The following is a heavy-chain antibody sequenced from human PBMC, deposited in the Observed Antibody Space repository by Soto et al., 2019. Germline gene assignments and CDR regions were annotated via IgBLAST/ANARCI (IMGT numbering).Heavy chain of an antibody. D-gene: IGHD1-26*01. V-gene: IGHV3-23*01. CDR1: GFPFSSHS. Sequence: PGGSLRLSCAASGFPFSSHSMGWLRQAPGKGLEWVSAIDASGGGTYYADSVKGRFTISRDNSKNTLYLQMNSLRAEDTAVYYCAKSWRHTNYFDYWGQGTLVTVS. J-gene: IGHJ4*02. CDR2: IDASGGGT. CDR3: AKSWRHTNYFDY.